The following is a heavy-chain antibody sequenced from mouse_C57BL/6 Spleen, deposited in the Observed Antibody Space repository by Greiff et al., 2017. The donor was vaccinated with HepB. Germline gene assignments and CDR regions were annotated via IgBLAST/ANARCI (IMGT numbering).Heavy chain of an antibody. V-gene: IGHV5-17*01. J-gene: IGHJ4*01. D-gene: IGHD2-1*01. CDR3: AKPYGNYRSYYAMDY. Sequence: EVQRVESGGGLVKPGGSLKLSCAASGFTFSDYGMHWVRQAPEKGLEWVAYISSGSSTIYYADTVKGRFTISRDNAKNTLFLQMTSLRSEDTAMYYCAKPYGNYRSYYAMDYWGQGTSVTVSS. CDR2: ISSGSSTI. CDR1: GFTFSDYG.